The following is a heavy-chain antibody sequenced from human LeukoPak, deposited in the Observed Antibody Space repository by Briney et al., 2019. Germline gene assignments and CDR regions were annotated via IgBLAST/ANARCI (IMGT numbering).Heavy chain of an antibody. CDR2: ISWNSGSI. Sequence: GGSLRLSCAASGFTFDDYAMHWVRQAPGKGLEWVSGISWNSGSIGYADSVKGRFTISRDNAKNSLYLQMNSLRAEDTAVYYCARAELSYCSGGRCPYFDYWGQGILVTVSS. J-gene: IGHJ4*02. D-gene: IGHD2-15*01. V-gene: IGHV3-9*01. CDR3: ARAELSYCSGGRCPYFDY. CDR1: GFTFDDYA.